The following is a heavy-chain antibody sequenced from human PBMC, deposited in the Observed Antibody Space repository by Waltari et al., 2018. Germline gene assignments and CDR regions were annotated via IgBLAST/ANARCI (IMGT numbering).Heavy chain of an antibody. J-gene: IGHJ4*02. CDR1: GFTFSSYG. CDR2: IWYDGSNK. V-gene: IGHV3-33*01. D-gene: IGHD6-13*01. Sequence: QVQLVESGGGVVQPGRSLSLSCAASGFTFSSYGMHWARQAPGKGLEWVAVIWYDGSNKYYADSVKGRFTISRDNSKNTLYLQMNSLRAEDTAVYYCARDGKRGSSWSPPYDYWGQGTLVTVSS. CDR3: ARDGKRGSSWSPPYDY.